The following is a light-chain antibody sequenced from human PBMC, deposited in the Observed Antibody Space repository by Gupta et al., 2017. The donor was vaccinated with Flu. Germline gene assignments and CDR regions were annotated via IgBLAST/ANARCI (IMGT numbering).Light chain of an antibody. CDR2: AAS. V-gene: IGKV1-39*01. J-gene: IGKJ4*01. CDR3: QQGYSTPHT. CDR1: QSISSY. Sequence: LQITHSPPSLSASVGDRVTITCRASQSISSYLNWYQQKPGKAPKLLIYAASRLQSGVPSRFSGSGSGTDFTLTISRLQPEDFATYYCQQGYSTPHTFGGGTKVEIK.